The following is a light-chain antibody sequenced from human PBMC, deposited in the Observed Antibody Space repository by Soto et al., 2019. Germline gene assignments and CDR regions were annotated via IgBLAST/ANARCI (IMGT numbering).Light chain of an antibody. Sequence: IQLTQSPSSLSASVGDRVTITGRASQDINNYLAWYQKKRGKAPKLLIHAASTLKSGVPSRFMGSGSGTDFTLTISSLQPEYVATSSCQHLKIYPVAFGPGTKVDI. J-gene: IGKJ3*01. V-gene: IGKV1-9*01. CDR3: QHLKIYPVA. CDR1: QDINNY. CDR2: AAS.